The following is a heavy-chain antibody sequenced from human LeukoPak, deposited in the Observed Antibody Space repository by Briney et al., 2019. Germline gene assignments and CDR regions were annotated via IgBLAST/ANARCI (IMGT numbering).Heavy chain of an antibody. CDR3: ARWLVGALKPGAFDV. D-gene: IGHD1-26*01. V-gene: IGHV3-21*01. CDR2: ISSNSYNI. Sequence: GGSLRLSCAASGFTFSSYSMNWVRQAPGKGLEWVSSISSNSYNIYYADSVRGRFTISRDNAKNSLFLQMNNLRAEDTAVYYCARWLVGALKPGAFDVWGQGTAVTVSS. CDR1: GFTFSSYS. J-gene: IGHJ3*01.